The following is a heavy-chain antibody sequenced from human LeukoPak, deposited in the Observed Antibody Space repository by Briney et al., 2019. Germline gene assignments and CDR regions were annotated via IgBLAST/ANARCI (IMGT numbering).Heavy chain of an antibody. D-gene: IGHD1-26*01. CDR2: INPNSGGT. CDR3: ARGVGATMQDWFDP. CDR1: GYTFTGYY. J-gene: IGHJ5*02. V-gene: IGHV1-2*02. Sequence: GASVKVSCKASGYTFTGYYMHWVRQAPGQGLEWMGWINPNSGGTNYAQKFQGRVTMTRDTSISTAYMELSSLRSEDTAVYYCARGVGATMQDWFDPWGQGTLVTVSS.